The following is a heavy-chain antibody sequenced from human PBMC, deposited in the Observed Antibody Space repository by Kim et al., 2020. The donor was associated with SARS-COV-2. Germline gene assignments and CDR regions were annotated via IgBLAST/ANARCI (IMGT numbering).Heavy chain of an antibody. CDR2: ISGSGGST. D-gene: IGHD1-26*01. CDR3: AKSLVGTTTKTLNY. CDR1: GFTFSSYA. Sequence: GGSLRLSCAASGFTFSSYAMIWVRQTPGKGLEWVSAISGSGGSTYYADSVKGRFTISRDISRNTLYLQMNSLRAEDTAVYYCAKSLVGTTTKTLNYWGQGTLVTVSS. J-gene: IGHJ4*02. V-gene: IGHV3-23*01.